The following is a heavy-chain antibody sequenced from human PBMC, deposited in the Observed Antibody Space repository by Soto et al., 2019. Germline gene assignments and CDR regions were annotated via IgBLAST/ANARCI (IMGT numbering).Heavy chain of an antibody. CDR2: IYYTGFT. CDR1: GDSLSGGDYY. J-gene: IGHJ4*02. CDR3: ARVRGDYYFDY. V-gene: IGHV4-30-4*08. Sequence: PSETLSLTCTVSGDSLSGGDYYWSWIRQPPGKGLEWIGDIYYTGFTYYNPSLKSRVTISVDRSKNQFSLKLSSVTAADTAVYYCARVRGDYYFDYWGQGTLVTVSS. D-gene: IGHD6-25*01.